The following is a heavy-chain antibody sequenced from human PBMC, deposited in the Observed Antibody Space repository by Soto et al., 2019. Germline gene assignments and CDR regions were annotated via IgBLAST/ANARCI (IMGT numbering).Heavy chain of an antibody. V-gene: IGHV4-31*03. Sequence: SETLSLTCTVSGGSISSGGYYWSWIRQHPGKGLEWIGYIYYSGSTYYNPSLKSRVTISVDTSKNQFSLKLSSVTAADTAVYYCARISDILTGYSSGPFDYWGQGTLVTVSS. CDR3: ARISDILTGYSSGPFDY. CDR1: GGSISSGGYY. D-gene: IGHD3-9*01. CDR2: IYYSGST. J-gene: IGHJ4*02.